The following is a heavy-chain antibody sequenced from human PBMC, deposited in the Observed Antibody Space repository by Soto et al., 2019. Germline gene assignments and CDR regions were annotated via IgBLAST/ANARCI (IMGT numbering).Heavy chain of an antibody. V-gene: IGHV1-69*08. D-gene: IGHD2-15*01. J-gene: IGHJ6*03. CDR1: GGTLSSYS. CDR3: AIVTCGPVSGGNYLDL. CDR2: IITFVGKA. Sequence: QVQLVQSGPEVKKPGSSVKVSCKTSGGTLSSYSISWVRQAPGQGLEGVGRIITFVGKANVAQQFQGRVTITADRSTDKPYMELRRLTSAETRVYYCAIVTCGPVSGGNYLDLWGTGKTLAPSS.